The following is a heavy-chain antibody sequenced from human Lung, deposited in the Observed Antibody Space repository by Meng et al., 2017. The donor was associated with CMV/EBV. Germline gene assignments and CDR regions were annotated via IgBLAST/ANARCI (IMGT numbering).Heavy chain of an antibody. CDR2: IPHRGSS. J-gene: IGHJ1*01. Sequence: GPALAKPSEHLSLPVAVSGDSITNQNWWAWVRQPPGKGLEWIGEIPHRGSSAYNPSLKSRVSMSIDKSKNQFSLKLTSVTAADTAVYHCLRRSGGSVWGQGTLVTVSS. V-gene: IGHV4-4*02. CDR1: GDSITNQNW. D-gene: IGHD3-10*01. CDR3: LRRSGGSV.